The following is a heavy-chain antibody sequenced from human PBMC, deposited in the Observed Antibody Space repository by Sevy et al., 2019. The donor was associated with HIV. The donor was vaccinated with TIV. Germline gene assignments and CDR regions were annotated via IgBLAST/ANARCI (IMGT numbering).Heavy chain of an antibody. Sequence: GGSLRLSCAASGFTVSSDYMTWVRQAPGKGLECVSVFYSSGYTYYADSVKGRFSISRDDSTNMLYLQMSSLRGDDTAVYYCAKEGKNSPDKFDSWGQGTLVTVSS. CDR1: GFTVSSDY. V-gene: IGHV3-53*01. CDR3: AKEGKNSPDKFDS. J-gene: IGHJ4*02. D-gene: IGHD3-10*01. CDR2: FYSSGYT.